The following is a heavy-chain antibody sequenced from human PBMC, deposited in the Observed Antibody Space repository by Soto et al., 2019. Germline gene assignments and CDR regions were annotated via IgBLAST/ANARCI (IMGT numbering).Heavy chain of an antibody. J-gene: IGHJ4*02. V-gene: IGHV4-34*01. CDR1: GGSFSGYY. CDR3: ARGPTYYYGSGSSD. D-gene: IGHD3-10*01. CDR2: INHSGST. Sequence: QVQLQQWGAGLLKPSETLSLTCAVYGGSFSGYYWSWIRQPPGKGLEWIGEINHSGSTNYNPSLKSRVTISVDTPKNQFSLKLSSVTAADTAVYYCARGPTYYYGSGSSDWGQGTLVTVSS.